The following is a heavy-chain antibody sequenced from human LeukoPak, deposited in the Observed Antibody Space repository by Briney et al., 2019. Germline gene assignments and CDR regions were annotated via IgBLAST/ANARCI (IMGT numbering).Heavy chain of an antibody. CDR1: GSTFSAYS. CDR3: TRDQPSSGWGFDS. CDR2: INGRGFSI. D-gene: IGHD6-19*01. Sequence: GGSLRLSCATSGSTFSAYSMNWVRHAPGKGLEWVANINGRGFSIHYADSIKGRFTISRDNTKDLLYLQMTSPRADDTALYYCTRDQPSSGWGFDSWGRGTLVIVSS. J-gene: IGHJ4*02. V-gene: IGHV3-21*06.